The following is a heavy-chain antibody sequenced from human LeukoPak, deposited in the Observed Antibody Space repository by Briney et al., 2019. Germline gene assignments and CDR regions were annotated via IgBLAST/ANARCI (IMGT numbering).Heavy chain of an antibody. Sequence: ASVKVSCKASGYTFTSYGISWVRQAPGQGLEWMGWISAYNGNTNYVQKLQGRVTMTTDTSTSTAYMELRSLRSDDTAVYYCARDRYYYDSSGYYYVSTGYCYYMDVWGKGTTVTVSS. D-gene: IGHD3-22*01. CDR1: GYTFTSYG. V-gene: IGHV1-18*01. CDR2: ISAYNGNT. J-gene: IGHJ6*03. CDR3: ARDRYYYDSSGYYYVSTGYCYYMDV.